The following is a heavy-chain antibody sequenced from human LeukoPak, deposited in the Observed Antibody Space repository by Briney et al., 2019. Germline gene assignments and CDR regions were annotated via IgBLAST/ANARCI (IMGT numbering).Heavy chain of an antibody. V-gene: IGHV1-18*01. CDR2: ISTYNGNT. Sequence: ASVKVSCKASGYTFTTYAISWVRQAPGQGLEWMGWISTYNGNTNYAQKLQGRVTMTTDTSTATAYMELKSLRSDDTAVYYCARLENWNRQLYWGQGTLVTVSS. D-gene: IGHD1-1*01. J-gene: IGHJ4*02. CDR1: GYTFTTYA. CDR3: ARLENWNRQLY.